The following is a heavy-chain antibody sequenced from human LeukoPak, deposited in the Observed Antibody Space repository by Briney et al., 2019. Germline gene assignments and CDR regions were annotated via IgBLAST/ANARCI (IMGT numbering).Heavy chain of an antibody. Sequence: GGSLRLSCAASGFTFSSYAMSWVRQAPGKGLEWVSAISGSGGSTYYADSVKGRFTISRDNSKNTLYLQMNSLRAEDTAVYYCAKVVSSTTVSPYWETYYYYYGMDVWGQGTTVTVSS. V-gene: IGHV3-23*01. CDR2: ISGSGGST. J-gene: IGHJ6*02. D-gene: IGHD2-2*01. CDR3: AKVVSSTTVSPYWETYYYYYGMDV. CDR1: GFTFSSYA.